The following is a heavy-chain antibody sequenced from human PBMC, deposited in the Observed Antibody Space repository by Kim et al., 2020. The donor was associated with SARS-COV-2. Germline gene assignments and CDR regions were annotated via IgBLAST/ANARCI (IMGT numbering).Heavy chain of an antibody. Sequence: GGSLRLSCAASGFTFSSYAMSWVRQAPGKGLEWVSAISGSGGSTYYADSVKGRFTISRDNSKNTLYLQMNSLRAEDTAVYYCAKDFWGVNSGSYLGELLEGFDFDYWGQGTLVTVSS. D-gene: IGHD1-26*01. J-gene: IGHJ4*02. CDR3: AKDFWGVNSGSYLGELLEGFDFDY. CDR2: ISGSGGST. V-gene: IGHV3-23*01. CDR1: GFTFSSYA.